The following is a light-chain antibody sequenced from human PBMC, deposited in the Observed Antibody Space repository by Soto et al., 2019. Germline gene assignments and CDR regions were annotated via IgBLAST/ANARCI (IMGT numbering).Light chain of an antibody. V-gene: IGKV1-5*01. J-gene: IGKJ3*01. CDR1: QTISRW. Sequence: DLQTTQSPSTLYASVGDKVTITCRASQTISRWLAWYQQKPGEAPKVVIHDASTLASGVPSRFNGSGSGTEFTLTISSLQTDDFATYYCQENNGYFXPGTKVDIK. CDR2: DAS. CDR3: QENNGY.